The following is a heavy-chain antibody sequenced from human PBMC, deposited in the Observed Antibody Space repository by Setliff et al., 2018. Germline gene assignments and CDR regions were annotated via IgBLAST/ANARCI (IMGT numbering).Heavy chain of an antibody. V-gene: IGHV3-23*01. Sequence: LRLSCAASGFTFSSYAMSWVRQAPGKGLEWVSAISGSGGSTYYADSVKGRFTISRDNSKNTLYLQMNSLRAEDTAVYYCAKGIWQWLALGAFDYWGQGTLVTVSS. J-gene: IGHJ4*02. CDR1: GFTFSSYA. CDR2: ISGSGGST. CDR3: AKGIWQWLALGAFDY. D-gene: IGHD6-19*01.